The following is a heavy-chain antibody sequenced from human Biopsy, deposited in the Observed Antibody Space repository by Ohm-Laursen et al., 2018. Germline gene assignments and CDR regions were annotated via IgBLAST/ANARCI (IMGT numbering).Heavy chain of an antibody. CDR2: VYYTGST. J-gene: IGHJ2*01. V-gene: IGHV4-59*01. CDR1: GDSISSYY. CDR3: ARDRGYYSDRTVPGYFDL. Sequence: PSDTLSLTCTVSGDSISSYYWSWIRQPPGKGLEWIGYVYYTGSTDYNPSLQSRVTISVDTSKNHFSLRLRSVTPADTAIYCARDRGYYSDRTVPGYFDLWGRGTLVTVSS. D-gene: IGHD3-22*01.